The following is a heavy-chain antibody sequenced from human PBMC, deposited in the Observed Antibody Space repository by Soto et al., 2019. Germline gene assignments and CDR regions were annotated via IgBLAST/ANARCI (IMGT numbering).Heavy chain of an antibody. V-gene: IGHV1-69*02. CDR2: IIPTLGIA. CDR3: ASRYDSSDY. Sequence: QVQLVQSGAEVKKPGSSVKDSCKASGGTFSSYTISWVRQAPGQGLEWMGRIIPTLGIANYAQKFQGRVTITADKSSSTAYMELSSLRSEDTAVYYCASRYDSSDYWGQGTLVTVSS. CDR1: GGTFSSYT. J-gene: IGHJ4*02. D-gene: IGHD3-22*01.